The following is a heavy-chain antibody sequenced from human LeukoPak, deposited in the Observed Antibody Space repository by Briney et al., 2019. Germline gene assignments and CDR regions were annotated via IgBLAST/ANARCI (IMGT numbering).Heavy chain of an antibody. Sequence: SETLSLTCTVSGGSISSGSYYWSWIRQPAGKGLEWIGRIYTSGSTNYNPSLKSRVTISVDTSKNQFSLKLSSVTAADTAVYYCAREGGDTAMVAYSYYFDYWGQGTLVTVSS. V-gene: IGHV4-61*02. CDR3: AREGGDTAMVAYSYYFDY. CDR2: IYTSGST. J-gene: IGHJ4*02. CDR1: GGSISSGSYY. D-gene: IGHD5-18*01.